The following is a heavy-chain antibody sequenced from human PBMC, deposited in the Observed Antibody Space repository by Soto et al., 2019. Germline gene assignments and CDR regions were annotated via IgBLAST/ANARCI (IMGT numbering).Heavy chain of an antibody. V-gene: IGHV3-7*01. J-gene: IGHJ4*02. CDR2: IKQDGSEK. D-gene: IGHD6-6*01. CDR3: AEGLAPYYFDY. CDR1: GFTISSYW. Sequence: PVGSLRLSCAASGFTISSYWRSWVRQAPGKGLEWVANIKQDGSEKYYVDSVKGRFTISRDNAKNSLYLQMNSLRAEDTAVYYCAEGLAPYYFDYWGQGTLVTVSS.